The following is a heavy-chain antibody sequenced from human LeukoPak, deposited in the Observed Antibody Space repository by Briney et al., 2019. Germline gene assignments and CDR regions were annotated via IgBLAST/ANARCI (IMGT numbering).Heavy chain of an antibody. J-gene: IGHJ4*02. CDR1: GFTFSTYN. V-gene: IGHV3-21*01. CDR2: ISGSSSYI. D-gene: IGHD1-26*01. CDR3: ARDLLGWELHYFDY. Sequence: GGSLRLSCAASGFTFSTYNMNWVRQAPGKGLEWVSSISGSSSYIYYADSVKGRFSISRDNAKNTLYLQMNSLRAEDTAVYYCARDLLGWELHYFDYWGQGTLVTVSS.